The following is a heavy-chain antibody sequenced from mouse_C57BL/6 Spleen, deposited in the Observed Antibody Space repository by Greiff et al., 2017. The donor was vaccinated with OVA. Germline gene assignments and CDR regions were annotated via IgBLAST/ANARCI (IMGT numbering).Heavy chain of an antibody. CDR3: ARVYDYDGYYFDY. CDR1: GFSLTSYG. Sequence: VQLQQSGPGLVQPSQSLSITCTVSGFSLTSYGVHWVRQSPGQGLEWLGVIWSGGSTDYNAAFISRLSISKDNSKSQVFFKMNSLQADDTAIYYCARVYDYDGYYFDYWGQGTTLTVSS. J-gene: IGHJ2*01. D-gene: IGHD2-4*01. CDR2: IWSGGST. V-gene: IGHV2-2*01.